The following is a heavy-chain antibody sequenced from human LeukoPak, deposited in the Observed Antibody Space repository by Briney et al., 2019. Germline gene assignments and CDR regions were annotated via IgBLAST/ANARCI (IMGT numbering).Heavy chain of an antibody. CDR1: GFTFSSYG. Sequence: GGSLRLSCAASGFTFSSYGMHWVRQAPGKGLEWVAVISYDGSNKYYADSVKGRFTISRDNSKNTLYLQMNSLRAEDTAVYYCARDMWQQFDWFDPWGQGTLVTVSS. CDR2: ISYDGSNK. CDR3: ARDMWQQFDWFDP. J-gene: IGHJ5*02. D-gene: IGHD6-13*01. V-gene: IGHV3-30*03.